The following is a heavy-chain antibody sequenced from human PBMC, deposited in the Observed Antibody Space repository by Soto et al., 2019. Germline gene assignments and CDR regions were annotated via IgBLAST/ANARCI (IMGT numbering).Heavy chain of an antibody. Sequence: EVQLVESGGGLVQPGGSLRLSCAASGFTLSGYNMNWVRRAPGKGLEWLSYITSSSTVIYYADSVKGRFTISRDNAKNSLYLQMNSLRAEDTAVYYCERDSVAIFDYWGQGTLVTVSS. V-gene: IGHV3-48*01. D-gene: IGHD6-19*01. CDR1: GFTLSGYN. CDR3: ERDSVAIFDY. CDR2: ITSSSTVI. J-gene: IGHJ4*02.